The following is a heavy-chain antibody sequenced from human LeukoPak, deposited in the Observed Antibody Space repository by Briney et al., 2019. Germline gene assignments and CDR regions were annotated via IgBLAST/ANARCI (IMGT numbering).Heavy chain of an antibody. CDR1: GYTFTGYY. CDR2: SDSEDGDP. V-gene: IGHV1-24*01. Sequence: ASVKVSCKASGYTFTGYYMHWVRQAPGQGLEWMGSSDSEDGDPVYAQKFEGRLTMTEDTSTDTAYMDLSSLRFEDTAVYYCASGNEVTLEGFALWGQGTMVTVSS. D-gene: IGHD2-8*01. CDR3: ASGNEVTLEGFAL. J-gene: IGHJ3*01.